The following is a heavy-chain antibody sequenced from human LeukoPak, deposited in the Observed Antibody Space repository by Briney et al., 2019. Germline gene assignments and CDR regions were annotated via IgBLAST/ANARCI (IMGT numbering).Heavy chain of an antibody. CDR3: ARAWGGGYYDKKNWFDP. J-gene: IGHJ5*02. Sequence: SETLSLTCTVSGGSISSSSYYWGWIRQPPGKGLEWIGSIYYSGSTYYNPSLTSRLIISVDTSKNQFSLKLNSVTAADTAVYYCARAWGGGYYDKKNWFDPWGQGTLVTVSS. CDR1: GGSISSSSYY. D-gene: IGHD3-22*01. CDR2: IYYSGST. V-gene: IGHV4-39*07.